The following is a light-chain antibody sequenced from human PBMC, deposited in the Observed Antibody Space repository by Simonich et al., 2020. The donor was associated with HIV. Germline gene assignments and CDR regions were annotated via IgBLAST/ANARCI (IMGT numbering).Light chain of an antibody. J-gene: IGLJ3*02. CDR2: EGS. Sequence: QSALTQPASVSGSPGQSVTISCTGTSRDGGSFNFVSWYQQHPGKAPKLMIYEGSKRPSGVSNRFSGSKSGNTASLTISGLQAEDEADYYCCSYALSSTYWVFGGGTKLTVL. CDR1: SRDGGSFNF. V-gene: IGLV2-23*01. CDR3: CSYALSSTYWV.